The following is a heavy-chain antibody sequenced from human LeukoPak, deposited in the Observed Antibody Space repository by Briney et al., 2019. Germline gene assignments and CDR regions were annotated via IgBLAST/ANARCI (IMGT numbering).Heavy chain of an antibody. CDR2: INGDGSTT. V-gene: IGHV3-74*01. J-gene: IGHJ1*01. Sequence: PGGSLRLSCAASGFTFSRYWMHWVCQAPGKGLVWVSRINGDGSTTSYADSVKDGFTISRDNAKNTLYLQMNSLRAEDTAVYYCATGNYYDSRGYYTFGHWGQGTLVTVSS. CDR3: ATGNYYDSRGYYTFGH. CDR1: GFTFSRYW. D-gene: IGHD3-22*01.